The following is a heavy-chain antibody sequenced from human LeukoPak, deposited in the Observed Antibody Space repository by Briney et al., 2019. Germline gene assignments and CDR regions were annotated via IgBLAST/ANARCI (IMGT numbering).Heavy chain of an antibody. CDR2: INVYTGNT. CDR3: ARGGDGYNTGYFDY. Sequence: ASVKVSCKASGYSLTSYGISWVRQAPGQGLEGMGWINVYTGNTKYAQKLQGRVTMTTDTSTSTAYMELRSLRSDDTAVYYCARGGDGYNTGYFDYWGQGTLVTVSS. CDR1: GYSLTSYG. J-gene: IGHJ4*02. V-gene: IGHV1-18*01. D-gene: IGHD5-24*01.